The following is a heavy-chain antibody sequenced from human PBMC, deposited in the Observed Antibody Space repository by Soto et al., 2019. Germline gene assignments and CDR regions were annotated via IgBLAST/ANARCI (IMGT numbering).Heavy chain of an antibody. CDR2: IYYNGNI. J-gene: IGHJ4*02. D-gene: IGHD3-10*01. CDR3: ATGRVYFGSEY. CDR1: GGSITSYY. V-gene: IGHV4-59*01. Sequence: QVQLQESGPGLVKPLETLSLTCTVPGGSITSYYWSWVRQPPGKGLEWIVYIYYNGNINYNPSLKSRLTISLDTSKNQFSLRLSSGTAADTAVYYCATGRVYFGSEYWGQGTLVTVSS.